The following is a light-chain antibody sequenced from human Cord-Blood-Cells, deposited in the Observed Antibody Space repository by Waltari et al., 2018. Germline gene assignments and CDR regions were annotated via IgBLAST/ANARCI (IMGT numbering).Light chain of an antibody. V-gene: IGKV3-11*01. CDR2: DAS. J-gene: IGKJ4*01. CDR1: QSVSSY. CDR3: QQRSNWPPALT. Sequence: DIVWTQSPATLSLSPGERATLSCRASQSVSSYFAWYQQKPGQAPRLLIYDASNRATGIPARFSGSGSGTDFTLTISSLEPEDFAVYYCQQRSNWPPALTFGGGTKVEIK.